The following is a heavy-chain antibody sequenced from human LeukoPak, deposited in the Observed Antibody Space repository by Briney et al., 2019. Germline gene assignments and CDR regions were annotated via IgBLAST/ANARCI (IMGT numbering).Heavy chain of an antibody. D-gene: IGHD1-20*01. Sequence: PSQTLSLTCTVSGGSISSGSYCWSWIRQPAGKGLEWIGRIYTSGSTNYNPSLKSRVTISVDTSKNQFSLKLSSVTAADTAVYYCARVPITGTEVAFDIWGQGTMVTVSS. CDR3: ARVPITGTEVAFDI. CDR2: IYTSGST. CDR1: GGSISSGSYC. V-gene: IGHV4-61*02. J-gene: IGHJ3*02.